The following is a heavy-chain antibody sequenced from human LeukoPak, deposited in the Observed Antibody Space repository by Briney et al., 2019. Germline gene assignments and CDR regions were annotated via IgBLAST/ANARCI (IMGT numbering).Heavy chain of an antibody. Sequence: PSETLSLTCTVSGGSISSYYWSWIRQPPGKGLEWIGYIYYSGSTNYNPPLKSRVTISIDTSKNEFSLKLSSVTAADTAVYYCASRRVGPFDYWGQGTLVTVSS. CDR1: GGSISSYY. V-gene: IGHV4-59*08. CDR3: ASRRVGPFDY. D-gene: IGHD1-26*01. J-gene: IGHJ4*02. CDR2: IYYSGST.